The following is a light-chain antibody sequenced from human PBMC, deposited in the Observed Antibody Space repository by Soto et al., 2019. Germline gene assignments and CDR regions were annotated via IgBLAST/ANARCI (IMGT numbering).Light chain of an antibody. CDR2: EVS. V-gene: IGLV2-23*02. CDR1: SSDVGSYNL. Sequence: QSALTQPASVSGSPGQSITISCTGTSSDVGSYNLVSWYQQHPGKAPKLMIYEVSKRPSGVSNRFSGSKSGNTASLTISGLQAEDEADYYCCSYASSTTFDVIFGGRTKLTVL. J-gene: IGLJ2*01. CDR3: CSYASSTTFDVI.